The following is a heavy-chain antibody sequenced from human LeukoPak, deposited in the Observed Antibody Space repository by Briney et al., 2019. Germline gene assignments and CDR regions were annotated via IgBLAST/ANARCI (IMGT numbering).Heavy chain of an antibody. CDR3: AKVNWEGSFDI. J-gene: IGHJ3*02. Sequence: PGGSLRLSCAASGFTFSDFTMSWVRQAPGKGLEWVSAISASADKTYYADSVKGRFTISRDNSKNTLYLQMNSLRAEDTAVYYCAKVNWEGSFDIWGQGTMVTVSS. CDR1: GFTFSDFT. CDR2: ISASADKT. D-gene: IGHD7-27*01. V-gene: IGHV3-23*01.